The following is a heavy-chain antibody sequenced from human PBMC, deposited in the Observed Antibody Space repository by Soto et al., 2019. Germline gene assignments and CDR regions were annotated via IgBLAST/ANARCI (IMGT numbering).Heavy chain of an antibody. CDR3: ASHRITMVRGALFYFGY. CDR1: GFTFSSYA. D-gene: IGHD3-10*01. V-gene: IGHV3-23*01. CDR2: ISGSGGST. Sequence: PGGSLRLSCAASGFTFSSYAMSWVRQAPGKGLEWVSAISGSGGSTYYADSVKGRFTISRDNSKNTLYLQMNSLRAEDTAVYYCASHRITMVRGALFYFGYWGQGTLVTVSS. J-gene: IGHJ4*02.